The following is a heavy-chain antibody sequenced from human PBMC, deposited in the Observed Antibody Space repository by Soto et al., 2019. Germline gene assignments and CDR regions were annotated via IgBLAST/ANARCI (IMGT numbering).Heavy chain of an antibody. CDR2: ISSSGYI. D-gene: IGHD3-22*01. CDR1: GFNFNSYT. V-gene: IGHV3-21*01. Sequence: KPGGSLRLSCAASGFNFNSYTINWVRQAPGKRLEWLSSISSSGYIFSTDSVRGRFTISRDNAKNSLYLQMNSLRGEDTAVYYCATSLSGYPYNYWGQGTLVTVS. J-gene: IGHJ4*02. CDR3: ATSLSGYPYNY.